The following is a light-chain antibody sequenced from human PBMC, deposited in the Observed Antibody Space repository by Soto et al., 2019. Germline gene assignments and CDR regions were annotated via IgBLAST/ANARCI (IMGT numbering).Light chain of an antibody. V-gene: IGKV3-20*01. CDR2: GAS. J-gene: IGKJ5*01. Sequence: EIVLAQSPVTLAWSPGERGTLSCMASQSVTSNYLAWYQQKPGQAPRLLISGASSRAAGISDKFSGSGSGTDFTLTISRLEPEDFAVYFCHQYGTFPITFGQGTRLEIK. CDR3: HQYGTFPIT. CDR1: QSVTSNY.